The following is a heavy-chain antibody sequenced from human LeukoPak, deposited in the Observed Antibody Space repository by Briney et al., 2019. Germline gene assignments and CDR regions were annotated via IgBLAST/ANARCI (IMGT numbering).Heavy chain of an antibody. V-gene: IGHV3-48*01. CDR3: ARDLYRIVVVPHYFDY. Sequence: GGSLRLSCAASGFTFSSYSMNWARQAPGKGLEWVSYISYSSSTIYYADSVKGRFTISRDNAKNSLYLQMDSLRAEDTAVYYCARDLYRIVVVPHYFDYWGQGTLVTVSS. CDR1: GFTFSSYS. J-gene: IGHJ4*02. D-gene: IGHD3-22*01. CDR2: ISYSSSTI.